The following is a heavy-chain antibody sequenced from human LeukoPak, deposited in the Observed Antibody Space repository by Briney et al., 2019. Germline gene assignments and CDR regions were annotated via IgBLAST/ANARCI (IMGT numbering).Heavy chain of an antibody. CDR3: AKGRAVEVAAAFNY. J-gene: IGHJ4*02. CDR2: ISGSGAST. CDR1: GFTFSSYA. D-gene: IGHD2-15*01. V-gene: IGHV3-23*01. Sequence: QAGGSLRLSCAASGFTFSSYAMSWVRQAPGKGLEWVSAISGSGASTYYADSVKGRFTISRDNSKNTLYLQMNSLRAEDTAVYYCAKGRAVEVAAAFNYWGQGTVVTVSS.